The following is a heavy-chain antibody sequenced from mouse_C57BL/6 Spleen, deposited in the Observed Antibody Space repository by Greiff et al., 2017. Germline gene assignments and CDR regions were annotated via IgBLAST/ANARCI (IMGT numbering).Heavy chain of an antibody. Sequence: LQQPGAELVKPGASVKLSCKASGYTFTSYWMQWVKQRPGQGLEWIGEIDPSDSYTNYNQKFKGKATLTVDTSSSTAYMQLSSLTSEDSAVYYCASFRRLYAMDYWGQGTSVTVSS. J-gene: IGHJ4*01. CDR3: ASFRRLYAMDY. CDR2: IDPSDSYT. CDR1: GYTFTSYW. D-gene: IGHD3-2*02. V-gene: IGHV1-50*01.